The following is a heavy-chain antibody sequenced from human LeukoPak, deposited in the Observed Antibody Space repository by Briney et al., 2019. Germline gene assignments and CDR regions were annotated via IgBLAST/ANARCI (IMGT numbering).Heavy chain of an antibody. V-gene: IGHV4-34*01. D-gene: IGHD3-22*01. CDR2: INHSGST. CDR3: ATLGEYYDSSGYYYN. J-gene: IGHJ4*02. CDR1: GGSFSGFY. Sequence: SETLSLTCAVYGGSFSGFYWSWIRQPPGKGLEWIGEINHSGSTYYNPSLKSRVTISEDTSKNQFSLKLTSVTAADTAIYYCATLGEYYDSSGYYYNWGQGTLVTVSS.